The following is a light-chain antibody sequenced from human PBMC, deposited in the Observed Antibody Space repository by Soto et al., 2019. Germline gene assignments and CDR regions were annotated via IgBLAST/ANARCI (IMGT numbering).Light chain of an antibody. CDR2: VAS. V-gene: IGKV3-20*01. CDR3: QQYDRSPFT. CDR1: QSVSSNN. Sequence: EIVVTQSPGTLSLSPGERAPLSCRASQSVSSNNLAWYQQRPGQAPRVVIYVASTRATGIPERFSGSGSGTDFNLPSRRLEPGHFAVYDCQQYDRSPFTFGPETKLDI. J-gene: IGKJ3*01.